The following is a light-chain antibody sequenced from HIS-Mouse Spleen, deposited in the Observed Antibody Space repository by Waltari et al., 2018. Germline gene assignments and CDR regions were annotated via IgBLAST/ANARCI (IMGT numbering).Light chain of an antibody. CDR2: NAS. J-gene: IGKJ4*01. CDR3: KQYNSYPLT. Sequence: DIQMTQSPSTLSASLGDRVTITCRASQSISSWLAWYQQKPGKAAKLLIYNASSLDSGVPSRFRGSGSGTEFTLTISSLQPDDFATYYCKQYNSYPLTFGGGTKVEIK. CDR1: QSISSW. V-gene: IGKV1-5*03.